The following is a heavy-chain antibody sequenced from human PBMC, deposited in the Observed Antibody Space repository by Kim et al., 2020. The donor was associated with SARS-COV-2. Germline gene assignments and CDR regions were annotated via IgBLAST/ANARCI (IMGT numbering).Heavy chain of an antibody. J-gene: IGHJ3*02. CDR3: AKRRRPEHYDAFDI. V-gene: IGHV3-30*18. CDR1: GFTFSSYG. CDR2: ISYDGSNK. Sequence: GGSLRLSCAASGFTFSSYGMHWVRQAPGKGLEWVAVISYDGSNKYYADSVKGRFTISRDNSKNTLYLQMNSLRAEDTAVYYCAKRRRPEHYDAFDIWGQG.